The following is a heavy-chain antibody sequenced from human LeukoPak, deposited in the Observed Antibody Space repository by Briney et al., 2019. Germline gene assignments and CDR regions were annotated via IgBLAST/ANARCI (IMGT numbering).Heavy chain of an antibody. CDR3: ARGIMGEFDY. CDR2: LYSTGST. V-gene: IGHV4-34*01. D-gene: IGHD3-16*01. CDR1: GGSFSGYY. J-gene: IGHJ4*02. Sequence: SETLSLTCAVYGGSFSGYYWGWIRQSPGKGLEWIGSLYSTGSTYYNPSLNNRVTLSVDTSENQFSLRLTSVTARDTAMYYCARGIMGEFDYWGQGTLVTVSS.